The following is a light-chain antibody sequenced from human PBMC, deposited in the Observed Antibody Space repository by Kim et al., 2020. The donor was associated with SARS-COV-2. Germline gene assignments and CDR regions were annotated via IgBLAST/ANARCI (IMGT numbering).Light chain of an antibody. CDR1: QSVLYSSNNKNY. CDR2: WAS. V-gene: IGKV4-1*01. CDR3: QQYYSTPIT. J-gene: IGKJ5*01. Sequence: DIVMTQSPDSLAVSLGERATINCKSSQSVLYSSNNKNYLAWYQHKPGQPPKVLIYWASARESGVPDRFTGSGSGTDFTLTISSLQAEDAAVYYCQQYYSTPITFGQGTRLEIK.